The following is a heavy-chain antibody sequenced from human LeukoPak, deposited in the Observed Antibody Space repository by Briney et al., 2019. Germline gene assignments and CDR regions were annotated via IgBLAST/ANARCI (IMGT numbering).Heavy chain of an antibody. V-gene: IGHV3-48*01. J-gene: IGHJ4*02. CDR1: GFTLSSYN. D-gene: IGHD5-24*01. CDR3: AKDHGRDGYLVFDY. Sequence: GGSLRLSCAASGFTLSSYNMNWVRQAPGKGLEWVSYISSGGSTIYYADSVKGRFTISRDSAKNSLYLQMNSLRAEDTAVYYCAKDHGRDGYLVFDYWGQGNLVTVSS. CDR2: ISSGGSTI.